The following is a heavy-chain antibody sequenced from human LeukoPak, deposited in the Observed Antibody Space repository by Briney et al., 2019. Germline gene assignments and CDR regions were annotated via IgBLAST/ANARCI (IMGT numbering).Heavy chain of an antibody. Sequence: GESLQISCKSSGYSFTNYWIGWVRPVPGKGLEWMGIIYPGDSDTRYSPSFQGRVTISADKSISTAYLQWSSLKASDTAMYYCARTGINNWFDPWGQGTLVTVSS. CDR1: GYSFTNYW. CDR3: ARTGINNWFDP. V-gene: IGHV5-51*01. D-gene: IGHD1-1*01. J-gene: IGHJ5*02. CDR2: IYPGDSDT.